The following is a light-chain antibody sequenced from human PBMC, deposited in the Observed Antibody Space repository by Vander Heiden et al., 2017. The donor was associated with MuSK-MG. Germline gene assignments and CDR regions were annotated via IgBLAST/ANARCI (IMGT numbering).Light chain of an antibody. CDR1: QSLLHSNGYNY. J-gene: IGKJ2*02. CDR2: LGS. V-gene: IGKV2-28*01. Sequence: DIVMTQFPLCLPVTPGEPASIPCRSSQSLLHSNGYNYLDWYLQKPGQSPQLLIYLGSNRASGVPDRFSGSGSGTDFTLKISRVEAEDVGVYYCMQALQTPWTFGQGTKLEIK. CDR3: MQALQTPWT.